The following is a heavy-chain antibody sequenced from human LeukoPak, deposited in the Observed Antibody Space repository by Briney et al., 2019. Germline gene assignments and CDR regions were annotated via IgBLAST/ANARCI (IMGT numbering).Heavy chain of an antibody. CDR1: GFTFSSYS. J-gene: IGHJ4*02. CDR2: ISSSGSTM. D-gene: IGHD5-18*01. Sequence: GGSLRLSCAASGFTFSSYSMNWVRQAPGKGLEWVSYISSSGSTMYYADSVKGRFTISRDNAKNSLYLQMNSLRAEDTAVYYCARELHSYNNWGRGTLVTVSS. V-gene: IGHV3-48*04. CDR3: ARELHSYNN.